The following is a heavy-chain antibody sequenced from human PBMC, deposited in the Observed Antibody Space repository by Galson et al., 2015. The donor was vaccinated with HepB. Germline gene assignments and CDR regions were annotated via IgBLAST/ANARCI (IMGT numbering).Heavy chain of an antibody. V-gene: IGHV5-51*01. D-gene: IGHD6-13*01. CDR2: IYPGDSDT. CDR3: VRQDGTAAPRFADS. Sequence: QSGAEVKKPGESLKISCKGSGYSFTSYWIAWVRQMAGKDLEWMGSIYPGDSDTRYSPSFQGQVTISADKSISTAYLQWSSLRASDSAIYYCVRQDGTAAPRFADSWGHGTLVTVSS. CDR1: GYSFTSYW. J-gene: IGHJ4*01.